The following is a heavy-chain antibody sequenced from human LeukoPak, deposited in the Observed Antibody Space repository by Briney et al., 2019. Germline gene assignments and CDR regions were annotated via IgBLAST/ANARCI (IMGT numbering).Heavy chain of an antibody. CDR1: GGSFSGYY. J-gene: IGHJ4*02. CDR3: ARIGGGTTDYFDY. D-gene: IGHD4-11*01. Sequence: PSETLSLTCAVYGGSFSGYYWSWIRQPPGKGLEWIGEINHSGSTNYNPSLKSRVTISVDTSKNQFSLKLSSVTAADTAVYYCARIGGGTTDYFDYWGQGTLVTVSS. CDR2: INHSGST. V-gene: IGHV4-34*01.